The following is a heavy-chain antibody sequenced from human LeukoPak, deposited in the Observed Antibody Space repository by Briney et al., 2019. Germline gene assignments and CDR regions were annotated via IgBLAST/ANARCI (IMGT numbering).Heavy chain of an antibody. Sequence: GGSLRLSCAASGFTFSSYGMHWVRQAPGKGLEWVAFIRYDGINKYYADSVKGRFTISRDNSKNTLYLQMNSLRAEDTAVYYCARDETHYYGSGVFDYWGQGTLVTVSS. CDR3: ARDETHYYGSGVFDY. CDR2: IRYDGINK. J-gene: IGHJ4*02. CDR1: GFTFSSYG. V-gene: IGHV3-30*02. D-gene: IGHD3-10*01.